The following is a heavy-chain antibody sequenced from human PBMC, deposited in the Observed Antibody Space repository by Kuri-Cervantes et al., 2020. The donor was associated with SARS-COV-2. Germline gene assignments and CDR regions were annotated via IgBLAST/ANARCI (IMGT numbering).Heavy chain of an antibody. CDR1: GFTFSSYA. Sequence: LSLTCAASGFTFSSYAMSWVRQAPGKGLEWVAVIWYDGSNKYYADSVKGRFTISRDNSKNTLYLQMNILRAEDTAVYYCASDSGDSYSGMDVWGQGPAVTVSS. V-gene: IGHV3-33*08. CDR3: ASDSGDSYSGMDV. J-gene: IGHJ6*02. CDR2: IWYDGSNK.